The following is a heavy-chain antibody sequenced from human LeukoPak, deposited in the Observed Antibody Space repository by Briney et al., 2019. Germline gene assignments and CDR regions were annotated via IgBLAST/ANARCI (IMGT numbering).Heavy chain of an antibody. CDR2: INDNGGRT. CDR1: GFTFSRYA. V-gene: IGHV3-64D*09. J-gene: IGHJ4*02. Sequence: GGSLRLSWSASGFTFSRYAMHWGRQAPGKGLEYVSGINDNGGRTHYGDSVKGRFSISRDNSKNTLHLQMSTLRAEDTALYYCVKDVGGSYAFDYWGQGILVTVAS. CDR3: VKDVGGSYAFDY. D-gene: IGHD1-26*01.